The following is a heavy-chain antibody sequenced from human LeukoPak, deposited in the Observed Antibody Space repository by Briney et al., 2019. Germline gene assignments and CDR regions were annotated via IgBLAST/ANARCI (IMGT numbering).Heavy chain of an antibody. Sequence: ASVKVSFKASGYTFTGYYMHWVRQAPGQGLEWMGWINPNSGGTNYAQKFQGRVTMTRDTSISTAYMELSRLRSDDTAVYYCARVGYYYDSEGDYWGQGTLVTVSS. D-gene: IGHD3-22*01. J-gene: IGHJ4*02. CDR2: INPNSGGT. CDR1: GYTFTGYY. CDR3: ARVGYYYDSEGDY. V-gene: IGHV1-2*02.